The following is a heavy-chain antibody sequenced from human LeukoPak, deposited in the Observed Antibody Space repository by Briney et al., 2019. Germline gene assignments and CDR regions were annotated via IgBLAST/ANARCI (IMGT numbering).Heavy chain of an antibody. Sequence: GGSLRLSCAASGFTFSSYSMNWVRQAPGKGLEWVSAISGSGGSTYYADSVKGRFTISRDNSKNTLYLQMNSLRAEDTAVYYCAKDPGADSYGQLSDYWGQGTLVTVSS. J-gene: IGHJ4*02. CDR3: AKDPGADSYGQLSDY. D-gene: IGHD5-18*01. CDR2: ISGSGGST. CDR1: GFTFSSYS. V-gene: IGHV3-23*01.